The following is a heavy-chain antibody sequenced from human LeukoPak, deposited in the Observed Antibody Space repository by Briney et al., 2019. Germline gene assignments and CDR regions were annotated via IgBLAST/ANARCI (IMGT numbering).Heavy chain of an antibody. D-gene: IGHD3-22*01. J-gene: IGHJ4*02. CDR3: ARPYYDSSAPPYDY. CDR1: GYTLTSYG. V-gene: IGHV1-18*01. CDR2: IIAYNGNT. Sequence: GASVKVSCEASGYTLTSYGTSWVRQAPGQGLEGRGWIIAYNGNTNYAQKLQGRVTMTTDTSTSTAYMELRSLRSDDTAVYYCARPYYDSSAPPYDYWGQGTLVTVSS.